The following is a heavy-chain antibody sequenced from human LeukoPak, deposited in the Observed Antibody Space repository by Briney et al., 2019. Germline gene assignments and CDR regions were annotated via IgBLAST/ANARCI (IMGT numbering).Heavy chain of an antibody. CDR2: IYYSENT. Sequence: PSETLSLTCAVYGGSFSGYYWSWIRQPPGKGLKWIGSIYYSENTYYNPSLKSRVAILVDTPKNQFTLKLSSVTAADTAVYYCARGVLVGATGHHFAYWGQGTLVTVSS. CDR1: GGSFSGYY. V-gene: IGHV4-34*01. CDR3: ARGVLVGATGHHFAY. J-gene: IGHJ4*02. D-gene: IGHD2-8*02.